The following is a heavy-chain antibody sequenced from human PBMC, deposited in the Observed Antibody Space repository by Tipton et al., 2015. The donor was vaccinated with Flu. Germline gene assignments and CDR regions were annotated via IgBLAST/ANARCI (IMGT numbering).Heavy chain of an antibody. CDR2: IYTSGST. CDR1: GGSISSGSCY. V-gene: IGHV4-61*02. Sequence: TLSLTCTVSGGSISSGSCYWSWIRQPAGKGLEWIGRIYTSGSTNYNPSLKSRVTISVDTSKNQFSLKLSSVTAADTAVYYCARSKYPPQGGVVDDYWGKGTLVTVAS. D-gene: IGHD3-3*01. CDR3: ARSKYPPQGGVVDDY. J-gene: IGHJ4*02.